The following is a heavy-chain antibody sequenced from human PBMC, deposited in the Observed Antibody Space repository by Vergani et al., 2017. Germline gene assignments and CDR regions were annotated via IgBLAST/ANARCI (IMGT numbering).Heavy chain of an antibody. J-gene: IGHJ6*02. CDR3: ARDRAHYGPPDYYYYYGMDV. V-gene: IGHV1-69*08. D-gene: IGHD4-17*01. CDR2: IIPILGIA. CDR1: GGTFSSYT. Sequence: QVQLVQSGAEVKKPGSSVKVSCKASGGTFSSYTISWVRQAPGQGLEWMGRIIPILGIANYAQKFQSRVTITADKSTSTAYMELSSLRSEDTAVYYCARDRAHYGPPDYYYYYGMDVWGQGTTVTVSS.